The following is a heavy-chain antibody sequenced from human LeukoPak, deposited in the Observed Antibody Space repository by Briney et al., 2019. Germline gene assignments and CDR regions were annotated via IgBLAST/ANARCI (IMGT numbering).Heavy chain of an antibody. V-gene: IGHV1-69*16. J-gene: IGHJ5*02. CDR2: IIPILGIA. Sequence: GASVKVSCKASGGTFISYTISWVRQAPGQGLEWMGRIIPILGIANYAQKFQGRVTITTDESTSTAYMELSSLRSEDTAVYYCARDLGGDYDDWFDPWGQGTLVTVSS. CDR1: GGTFISYT. D-gene: IGHD4-17*01. CDR3: ARDLGGDYDDWFDP.